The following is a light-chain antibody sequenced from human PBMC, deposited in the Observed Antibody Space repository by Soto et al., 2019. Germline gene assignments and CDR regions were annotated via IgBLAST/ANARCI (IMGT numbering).Light chain of an antibody. J-gene: IGKJ1*01. CDR1: QSISTY. CDR2: SAS. CDR3: QQSSNTPWT. Sequence: DIQMTQSPSSLSASVGDRVTITCRASQSISTYLNWYQQKPGKAPKLLIYSASNLQSGVPSRFSGRGSGTDFTFTISSLLPEDFAPYYCQQSSNTPWTFGQGTKVEIK. V-gene: IGKV1-39*01.